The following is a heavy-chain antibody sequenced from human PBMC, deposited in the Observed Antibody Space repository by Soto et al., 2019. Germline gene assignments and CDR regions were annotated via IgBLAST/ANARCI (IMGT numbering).Heavy chain of an antibody. CDR2: FDPEDGET. V-gene: IGHV1-24*01. J-gene: IGHJ4*02. Sequence: WASVKVSCKVSGDTHRKLSMHWVRQAPGIGLEWMGGFDPEDGETIYAQKFQGRVTMTEDTSTDTAYLDLSSLRSEDTAVYYCAQGPSTGWLDYWGQGTLVTVSS. CDR1: GDTHRKLS. CDR3: AQGPSTGWLDY. D-gene: IGHD6-19*01.